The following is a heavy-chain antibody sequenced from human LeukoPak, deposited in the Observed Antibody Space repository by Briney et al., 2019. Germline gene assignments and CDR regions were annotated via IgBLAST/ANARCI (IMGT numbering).Heavy chain of an antibody. CDR2: IYYSGST. CDR3: ARNVVGVTGAY. V-gene: IGHV4-39*01. Sequence: SETLSLTCTVSGGSISSSSYYWGWIRQPPGKGLEWIGSIYYSGSTYYNPSLKSRVTISVDTSKNQFSLKLSSVTAADTAVYYCARNVVGVTGAYWGQGTLVTVSS. J-gene: IGHJ4*02. CDR1: GGSISSSSYY. D-gene: IGHD1-26*01.